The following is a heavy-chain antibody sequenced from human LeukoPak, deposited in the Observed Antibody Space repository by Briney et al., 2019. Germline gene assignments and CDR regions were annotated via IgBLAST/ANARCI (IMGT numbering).Heavy chain of an antibody. Sequence: ASVKVSCKASGGTFSSYAISWVRQAPGQGLEWMGGIIPIFGTANYAQKFQGRVTITADESTSTAYMELSSLRSEGTAVYYCATPEFSSSWSNFDYWGQGTLVTVSS. J-gene: IGHJ4*02. V-gene: IGHV1-69*13. CDR3: ATPEFSSSWSNFDY. CDR2: IIPIFGTA. CDR1: GGTFSSYA. D-gene: IGHD6-13*01.